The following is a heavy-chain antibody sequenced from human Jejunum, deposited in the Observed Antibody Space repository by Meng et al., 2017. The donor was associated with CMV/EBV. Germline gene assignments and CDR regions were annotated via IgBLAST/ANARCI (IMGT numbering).Heavy chain of an antibody. CDR3: AQSECKYGTFDGIDI. Sequence: FSLSSSGVGVGWIRQPPGKALEWLGIIYWNDDKRYRPSLKHRVTITKDTSNTQVVLTMTNMEPVDTGTYYCAQSECKYGTFDGIDIWGQGIMVTVSS. CDR1: FSLSSSGVG. V-gene: IGHV2-5*01. CDR2: IYWNDDK. J-gene: IGHJ3*02. D-gene: IGHD3-10*01.